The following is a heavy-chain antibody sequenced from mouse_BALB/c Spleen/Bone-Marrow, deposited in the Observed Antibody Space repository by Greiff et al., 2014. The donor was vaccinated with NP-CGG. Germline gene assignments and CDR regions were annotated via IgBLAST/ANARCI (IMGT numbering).Heavy chain of an antibody. Sequence: LQQPGSELVRPGASVKLSCKASGYIFANYWMHWVKQRHGQGLEWIGNISPRNGSTNYDEKFKSKATLTVDTSSATAYMYLNSLTSEDSAVYYCTRIFDYWGQGTILTVSS. CDR2: ISPRNGST. CDR1: GYIFANYW. J-gene: IGHJ2*01. V-gene: IGHV1S22*01. CDR3: TRIFDY.